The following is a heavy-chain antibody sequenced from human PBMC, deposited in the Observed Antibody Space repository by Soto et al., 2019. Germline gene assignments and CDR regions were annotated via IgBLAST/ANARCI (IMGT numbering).Heavy chain of an antibody. D-gene: IGHD5-12*01. J-gene: IGHJ4*02. V-gene: IGHV4-39*07. CDR2: INHSGST. CDR3: ARGIWLRSSFDS. CDR1: GGSISSGGYY. Sequence: SETLSLTCTVSGGSISSGGYYWSWIRQPPGKGLEWIGEINHSGSTNYNPSLKSRVTISVDTSKNQFSLKLSSVTAADTAVYYCARGIWLRSSFDSWGQGTLVTVSS.